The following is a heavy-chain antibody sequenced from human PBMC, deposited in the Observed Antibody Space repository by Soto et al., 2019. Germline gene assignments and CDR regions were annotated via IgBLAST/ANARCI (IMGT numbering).Heavy chain of an antibody. D-gene: IGHD6-13*01. J-gene: IGHJ4*02. CDR3: ARGYSSWYL. CDR2: IKQDGSEK. V-gene: IGHV3-7*04. Sequence: PGGSLRLSCATSGFTFSTYWMTWVRQAPGKGLEWVANIKQDGSEKNYVDSVKGRFTISRDNARNSLYLQMNSLRAEDTAVYYCARGYSSWYLWGQGTLVTVSS. CDR1: GFTFSTYW.